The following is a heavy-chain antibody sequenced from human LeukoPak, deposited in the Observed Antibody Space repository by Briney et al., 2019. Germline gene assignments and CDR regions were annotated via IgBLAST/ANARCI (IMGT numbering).Heavy chain of an antibody. V-gene: IGHV3-23*01. J-gene: IGHJ6*02. CDR3: ARDVARYSSSWYPQPWGSMDV. CDR1: GFTFSSYA. D-gene: IGHD6-13*01. Sequence: QAGGSLRLSCAASGFTFSSYAMSWVRQAPGKGLEWVSAISGSGGSTYYADSVKGRFTISRDNSKNTLYLQMNSLRAEDTAVYYCARDVARYSSSWYPQPWGSMDVWGQGTTVTVSS. CDR2: ISGSGGST.